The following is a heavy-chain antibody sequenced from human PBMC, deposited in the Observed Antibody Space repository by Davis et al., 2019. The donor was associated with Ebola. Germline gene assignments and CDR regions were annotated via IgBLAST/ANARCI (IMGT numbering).Heavy chain of an antibody. V-gene: IGHV3-30*02. Sequence: LKISCSASGFTFRNYGMHWFRQPPGKGPEWVAFVRNDESVRVDADSVKGRFTISRDNSKNMLYLQMNSLRAEDSAVYYCAKSSSDLTATPFDYWGQGTLVTVSS. CDR2: VRNDESVR. CDR3: AKSSSDLTATPFDY. J-gene: IGHJ4*02. CDR1: GFTFRNYG.